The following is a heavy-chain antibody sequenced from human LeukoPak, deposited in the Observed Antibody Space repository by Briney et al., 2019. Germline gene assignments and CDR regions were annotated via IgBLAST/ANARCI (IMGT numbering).Heavy chain of an antibody. CDR3: ARDRIGGSESDY. Sequence: SETLSLTCTVSGGSISSYYWSWIRQPPGKGLEWIGYIYYRGNTNYNPSLQSRVSISVDTSKNQFSLKLTSVTAADTAVYYCARDRIGGSESDYWGQGILVTVSS. D-gene: IGHD3-16*01. CDR1: GGSISSYY. J-gene: IGHJ4*02. V-gene: IGHV4-59*12. CDR2: IYYRGNT.